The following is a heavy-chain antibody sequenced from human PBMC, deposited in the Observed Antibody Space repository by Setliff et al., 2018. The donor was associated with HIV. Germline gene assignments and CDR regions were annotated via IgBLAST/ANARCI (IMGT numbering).Heavy chain of an antibody. CDR2: INPNSGGT. D-gene: IGHD3-22*01. Sequence: ASVKVSCKASGYTFTNYYIHWVRQAPGQGLEWMGWINPNSGGTNYAQKFQGRVTMTRDTSISTAYMELSRLRSDDTAVYYCARGMDDSSGYYYGYYDYYMDVWGKGTTVTVSS. V-gene: IGHV1-2*02. CDR1: GYTFTNYY. CDR3: ARGMDDSSGYYYGYYDYYMDV. J-gene: IGHJ6*03.